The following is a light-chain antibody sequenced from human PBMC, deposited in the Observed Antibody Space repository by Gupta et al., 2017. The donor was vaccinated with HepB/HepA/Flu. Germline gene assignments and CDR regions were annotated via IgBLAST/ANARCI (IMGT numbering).Light chain of an antibody. CDR1: RSNIGSYT. CDR2: DNS. Sequence: QSVVTQPPSESGTPGHRVTLSRSVGRSNIGSYTVNWYQQVPGTAPLLLIYDNSQRPSGVPDRFSGFKSGTSASLAISGLQSDDEADYYCAAWDDTLHGYVFGTGTKVTVL. CDR3: AAWDDTLHGYV. V-gene: IGLV1-44*01. J-gene: IGLJ1*01.